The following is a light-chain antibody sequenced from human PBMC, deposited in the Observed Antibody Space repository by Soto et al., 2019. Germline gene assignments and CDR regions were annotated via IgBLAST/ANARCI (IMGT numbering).Light chain of an antibody. CDR3: QQYGSSPST. V-gene: IGKV3-20*01. Sequence: EIVLTQSPGTLSFSPGERATLSCRASQSVSSSYLAWYQQKPGQAPRLLIYGASSRATGIPDRFSGSGSGTDFTLTIIRLEPEDFAVYYCQQYGSSPSTFGQGTKVEIK. CDR1: QSVSSSY. J-gene: IGKJ1*01. CDR2: GAS.